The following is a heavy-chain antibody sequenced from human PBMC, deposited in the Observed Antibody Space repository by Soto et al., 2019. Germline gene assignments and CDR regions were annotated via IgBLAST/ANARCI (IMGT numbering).Heavy chain of an antibody. V-gene: IGHV1-69*01. J-gene: IGHJ4*02. D-gene: IGHD5-12*01. CDR1: GGTFSSYA. CDR3: AGSYLYGGYETTYGDYFDY. CDR2: IIPIFGTA. Sequence: QVQLVQSGAEVKKPGSSVKVSCKASGGTFSSYAISWVRQAPGQGLEWMGGIIPIFGTANYAQKFQGRVTITADESTSTAYMELSSLRSEDTAVYYCAGSYLYGGYETTYGDYFDYWGQGTLVTVSS.